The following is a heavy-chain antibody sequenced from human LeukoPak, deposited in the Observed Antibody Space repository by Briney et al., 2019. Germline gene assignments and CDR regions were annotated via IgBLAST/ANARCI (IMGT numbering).Heavy chain of an antibody. V-gene: IGHV3-23*01. Sequence: GGSLRLSCEASGFTFSSYALTWVRQAPGKGLEWVSGISGSGGSTYYADSVKGRFTISRDNSKNTLYLQMNSLRAEDTAVYYCAKLRGGTTMNSYDYWGQGTLVTVSS. CDR2: ISGSGGST. CDR3: AKLRGGTTMNSYDY. CDR1: GFTFSSYA. D-gene: IGHD1-7*01. J-gene: IGHJ4*02.